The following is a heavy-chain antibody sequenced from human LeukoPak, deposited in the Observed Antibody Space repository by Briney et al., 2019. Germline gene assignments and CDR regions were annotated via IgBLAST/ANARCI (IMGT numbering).Heavy chain of an antibody. CDR1: GGSISSSSYY. J-gene: IGHJ4*02. Sequence: SETLSLTCTVSGGSISSSSYYWGWIRQPPGKGLEWIGYIYYSGSTNYNPSLKSRVTISVDTSKNQFSLKLSSVTAADTAVYYCARAKLLRFDYWGQGTLVTVSS. CDR2: IYYSGST. V-gene: IGHV4-61*05. D-gene: IGHD1-26*01. CDR3: ARAKLLRFDY.